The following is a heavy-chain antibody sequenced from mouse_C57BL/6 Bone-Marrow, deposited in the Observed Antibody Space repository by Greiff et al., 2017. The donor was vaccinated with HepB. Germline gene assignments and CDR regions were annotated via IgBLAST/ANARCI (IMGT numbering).Heavy chain of an antibody. V-gene: IGHV1-52*01. CDR2: IDPSDSET. D-gene: IGHD2-3*01. J-gene: IGHJ3*01. Sequence: VKLQQPGAELVRPGSSVKLSCKASGYTFTSYWMHWVKQRPIQGLEWIGNIDPSDSETHYNQKFKDKATLTVDKSSSTAYMQLSSLTSEDSAVYYCARGGGWLLRFAYWGQGTLVTVSA. CDR1: GYTFTSYW. CDR3: ARGGGWLLRFAY.